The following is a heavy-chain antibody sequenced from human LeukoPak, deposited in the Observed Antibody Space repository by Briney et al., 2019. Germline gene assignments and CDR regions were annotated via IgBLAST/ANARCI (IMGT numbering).Heavy chain of an antibody. J-gene: IGHJ4*02. CDR3: ARHGDYDRYVY. CDR2: IYYSGSI. Sequence: PSGTQSLTCTVSGGSISSSSYYWGWIRQPPGKGLEWIGSIYYSGSIYYNPSLKSRVTISVDTSKNQFSLMLSSVTAADTAVYYCARHGDYDRYVYWGQGTLVTVSS. CDR1: GGSISSSSYY. V-gene: IGHV4-39*01. D-gene: IGHD3-16*02.